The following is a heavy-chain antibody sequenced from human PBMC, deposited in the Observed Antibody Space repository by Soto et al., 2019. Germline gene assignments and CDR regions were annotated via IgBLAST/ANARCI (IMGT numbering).Heavy chain of an antibody. CDR1: GDSISSGGYY. CDR2: IYYSGST. CDR3: ARFYDSSGYGH. D-gene: IGHD3-22*01. V-gene: IGHV4-31*03. Sequence: SETLSLTCTVSGDSISSGGYYWSWIRQHPGKGLEWIGYIYYSGSTYYNPSLESRVTISLDTSKNQFSLRLSSVTAADTAVYYCARFYDSSGYGHWGQGTLVTVSS. J-gene: IGHJ4*02.